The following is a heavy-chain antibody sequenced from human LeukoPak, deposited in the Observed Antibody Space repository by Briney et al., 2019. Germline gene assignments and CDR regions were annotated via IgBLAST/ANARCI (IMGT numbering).Heavy chain of an antibody. D-gene: IGHD2-2*02. CDR3: ARDADVVVPAAIPKIFDY. CDR1: GFTFSRYW. CDR2: IKQDGSEK. V-gene: IGHV3-7*01. J-gene: IGHJ4*02. Sequence: GGSLRLSCAASGFTFSRYWMSWVRQAQGKGLEWVAKIKQDGSEKYYVDSVKGRFTMSREKAKNSLYLQMNSLRAEDTAVYYCARDADVVVPAAIPKIFDYWGQGTLVTVSS.